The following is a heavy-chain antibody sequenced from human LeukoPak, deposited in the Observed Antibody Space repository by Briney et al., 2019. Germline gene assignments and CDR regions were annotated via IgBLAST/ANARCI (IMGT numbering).Heavy chain of an antibody. CDR1: GFTFSSYW. CDR3: AKDLDRVTVMGTRGFDP. V-gene: IGHV3-74*03. CDR2: IKTDGSST. J-gene: IGHJ5*02. D-gene: IGHD1-7*01. Sequence: GGSLRLSCAASGFTFSSYWMHWVRQAPGKGLVWVSRIKTDGSSTSYADSVKGRFTISRDNSKNTLYLQMNSLRAEDTAVYYCAKDLDRVTVMGTRGFDPGGQGTLVTVSS.